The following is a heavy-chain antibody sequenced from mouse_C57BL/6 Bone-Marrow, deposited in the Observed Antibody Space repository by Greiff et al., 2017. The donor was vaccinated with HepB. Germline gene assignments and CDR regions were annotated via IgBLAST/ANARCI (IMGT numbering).Heavy chain of an antibody. J-gene: IGHJ4*01. V-gene: IGHV1-81*01. Sequence: QVQLKQSGAELARPGASVKLSCKASGYTFTSYGISWVKQRTGQGLEWIGELYPRSGNTYYNEKFKGKATLTADKSSSTAYMELRSLTSEDSAVYFCARGGYSNPNYYAMDYWGQGTSVTVSS. D-gene: IGHD2-5*01. CDR2: LYPRSGNT. CDR1: GYTFTSYG. CDR3: ARGGYSNPNYYAMDY.